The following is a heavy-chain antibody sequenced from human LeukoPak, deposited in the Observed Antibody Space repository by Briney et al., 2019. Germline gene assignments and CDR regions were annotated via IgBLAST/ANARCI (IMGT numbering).Heavy chain of an antibody. Sequence: GGSPRLSCAASGFTFSSYEMNWVRQAPGKGLEWVSYISSSGSTIYYADSVKGRFTISRDNAKNSLYLQMNSLRAEDTAVYYCARVGVGLETFYRHSDYWGQGTLVTVSS. V-gene: IGHV3-48*03. CDR3: ARVGVGLETFYRHSDY. CDR1: GFTFSSYE. CDR2: ISSSGSTI. D-gene: IGHD3-10*01. J-gene: IGHJ4*02.